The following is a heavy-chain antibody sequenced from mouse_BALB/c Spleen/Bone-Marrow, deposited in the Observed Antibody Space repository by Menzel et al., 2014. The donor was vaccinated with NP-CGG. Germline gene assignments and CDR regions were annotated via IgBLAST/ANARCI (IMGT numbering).Heavy chain of an antibody. CDR1: GFTFSDYY. CDR3: VRDGDYRYACFTY. J-gene: IGHJ3*01. V-gene: IGHV5-4*02. CDR2: ISGGGTYT. Sequence: EVKLMESGGGLVKPGGSLKLSCAASGFTFSDYYIYWVRQTPEKRLEWVATISGGGTYTYYPDTVKGRFTISRDNAKNNLYLQMNGLKSEDTAMYYCVRDGDYRYACFTYWGQGTLVTVSA. D-gene: IGHD2-14*01.